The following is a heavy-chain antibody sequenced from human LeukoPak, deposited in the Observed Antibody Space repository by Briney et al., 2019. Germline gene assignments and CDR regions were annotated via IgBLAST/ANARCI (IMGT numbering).Heavy chain of an antibody. Sequence: GASVKVSCKASGYTFTGYYMHWVRQAPGQGLEWMGWISAYNGNTNYAQKLQGRVTMTTDTSTSTAYMELRSLRSDDTAVCYCARDEDHPYYYYYMDVWGKGTTVTVSS. J-gene: IGHJ6*03. CDR3: ARDEDHPYYYYYMDV. V-gene: IGHV1-18*04. CDR1: GYTFTGYY. CDR2: ISAYNGNT.